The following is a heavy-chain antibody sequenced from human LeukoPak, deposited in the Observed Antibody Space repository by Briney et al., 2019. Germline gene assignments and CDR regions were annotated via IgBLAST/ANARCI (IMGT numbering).Heavy chain of an antibody. CDR1: GYTFTSYG. V-gene: IGHV1-18*01. J-gene: IGHJ4*02. CDR2: ISAYNGNT. Sequence: ASVKVSCKASGYTFTSYGISWVRQAPGQGLEWMGWISAYNGNTNSAQTLQGRVTMTPDTSTSTAYMELRSLGSDDTAVYYCAREDLVRGLIGPDDWGQGTLVTVSS. D-gene: IGHD3-10*01. CDR3: AREDLVRGLIGPDD.